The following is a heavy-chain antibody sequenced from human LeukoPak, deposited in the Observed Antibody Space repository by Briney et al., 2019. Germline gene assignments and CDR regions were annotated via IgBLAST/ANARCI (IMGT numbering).Heavy chain of an antibody. CDR3: QRRYYYDSSGYQDY. CDR2: ISAYNGNT. Sequence: ASVKVSCKASGYTFTSYGISWVRQAPGQGLEWMGWISAYNGNTNYAQKLQGRVTMTTDTSTSTAYMELRGLRSDDTAVYYCQRRYYYDSSGYQDYWGQGTLVTVSS. J-gene: IGHJ4*02. V-gene: IGHV1-18*01. CDR1: GYTFTSYG. D-gene: IGHD3-22*01.